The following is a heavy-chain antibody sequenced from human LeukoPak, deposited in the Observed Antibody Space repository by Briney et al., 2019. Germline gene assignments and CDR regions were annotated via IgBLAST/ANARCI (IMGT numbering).Heavy chain of an antibody. CDR3: ARVGVGAVAGKEDY. Sequence: NPSETLSPTCTVSGGSISSYYWSWIRQPPGKGLEWIGYIYYSGSTNYNPSLKSRVTISVDTSKNQFSLKLSSVTAADTAVYYCARVGVGAVAGKEDYWGQGTLVTVSS. D-gene: IGHD6-19*01. J-gene: IGHJ4*02. V-gene: IGHV4-59*12. CDR2: IYYSGST. CDR1: GGSISSYY.